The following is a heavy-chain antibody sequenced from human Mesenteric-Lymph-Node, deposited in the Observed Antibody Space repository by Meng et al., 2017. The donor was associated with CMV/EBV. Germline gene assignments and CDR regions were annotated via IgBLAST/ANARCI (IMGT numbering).Heavy chain of an antibody. J-gene: IGHJ5*02. CDR1: GASSSSGANW. D-gene: IGHD1-1*01. Sequence: LVVSGASSSSGANWWSWGRQRPGRGRMWIGEIYHTGNTNYNPSLKSRVTMSIDKSKNQFSLKLSSGTAADTAVFYCARLLEGTFDPWGQGTLVTVSS. V-gene: IGHV4-4*02. CDR3: ARLLEGTFDP. CDR2: IYHTGNT.